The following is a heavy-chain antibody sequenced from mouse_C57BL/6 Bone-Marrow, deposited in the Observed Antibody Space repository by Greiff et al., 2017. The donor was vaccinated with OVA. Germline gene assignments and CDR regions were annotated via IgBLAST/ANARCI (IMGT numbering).Heavy chain of an antibody. D-gene: IGHD2-5*01. V-gene: IGHV3-6*01. CDR1: GYSITSGYY. J-gene: IGHJ2*01. CDR3: ARDLSYYSNYYFDY. CDR2: ISYDGSN. Sequence: EVQLQQSGPGLVKPSQSLSLTCSVTGYSITSGYYWNWIRQFPGNKLEWMGYISYDGSNNYNPSLKNRISITRDTSKNQFFLKLNSVTTEDTATYYCARDLSYYSNYYFDYWGQGTTLTVSS.